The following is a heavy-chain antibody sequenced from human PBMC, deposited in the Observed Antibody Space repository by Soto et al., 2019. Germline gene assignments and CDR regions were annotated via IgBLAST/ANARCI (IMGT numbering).Heavy chain of an antibody. CDR1: GFTFSSYA. CDR3: AKALVSGYSSSWYNYYYGMDV. CDR2: ISGSGGST. Sequence: GGSLRLSCAASGFTFSSYAINWVRQAPGKGLEWVSAISGSGGSTYYADSVKGRFTISRDNSKNTLCLQMNSLRAEDTAVYYCAKALVSGYSSSWYNYYYGMDVWGQGTTVTVSS. V-gene: IGHV3-23*01. J-gene: IGHJ6*01. D-gene: IGHD6-13*01.